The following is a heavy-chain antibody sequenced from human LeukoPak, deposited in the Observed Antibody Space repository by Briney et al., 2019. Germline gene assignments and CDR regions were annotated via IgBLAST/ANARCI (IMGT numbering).Heavy chain of an antibody. V-gene: IGHV3-15*01. Sequence: GGSLRLSCAASGFTFSNAWMSWVRQAPGKGLEWVGRIKSKTDGGTTDYAAPVKGRFTISRDDSKNTLYLQMNSLKTEDTAVYYCTTEGEYYYGSGSYYTYDYWGQGTLVTVSS. D-gene: IGHD3-10*01. CDR3: TTEGEYYYGSGSYYTYDY. CDR1: GFTFSNAW. CDR2: IKSKTDGGTT. J-gene: IGHJ4*02.